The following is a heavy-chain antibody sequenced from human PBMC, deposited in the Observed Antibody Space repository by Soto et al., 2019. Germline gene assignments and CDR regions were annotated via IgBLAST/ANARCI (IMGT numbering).Heavy chain of an antibody. CDR2: FSAHNGHT. J-gene: IGHJ6*02. V-gene: IGHV1-18*01. CDR1: GYTFSSRD. Sequence: ASVKVSCKASGYTFSSRDITWVRQAPGQGLEWLGWFSAHNGHTDYAQKFQARVIMTTDTSTSTAYLELRSLRSNDTAVYYCARRSVHYVVDVWGQGTTVTVSS. D-gene: IGHD3-3*01. CDR3: ARRSVHYVVDV.